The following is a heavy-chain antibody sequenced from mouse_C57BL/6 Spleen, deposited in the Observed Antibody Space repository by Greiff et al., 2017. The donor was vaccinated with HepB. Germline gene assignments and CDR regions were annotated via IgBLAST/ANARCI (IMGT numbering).Heavy chain of an antibody. V-gene: IGHV1-19*01. Sequence: DVQLQESGPVLVKPGASVKMSCKASGYTFTDYYMNWVKQSHGKSLEWIGVINPYNGGTSYNQKFKGKATLTVDKSSSTAYMELNSLTSEDSAVYYCARPLSDYYGSSYDYAMDYWGQGTSVTVSS. J-gene: IGHJ4*01. CDR3: ARPLSDYYGSSYDYAMDY. CDR1: GYTFTDYY. D-gene: IGHD1-1*01. CDR2: INPYNGGT.